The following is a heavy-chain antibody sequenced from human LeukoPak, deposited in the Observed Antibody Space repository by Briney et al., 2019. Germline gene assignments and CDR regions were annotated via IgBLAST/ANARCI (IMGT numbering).Heavy chain of an antibody. CDR1: GFTFSSYS. J-gene: IGHJ3*02. D-gene: IGHD5-18*01. CDR2: ISSSSSYI. CDR3: ARLDTAMDYSAFDI. V-gene: IGHV3-21*01. Sequence: GGSLRLSCAASGFTFSSYSMNWARQAPGKGLEWVSSISSSSSYIHYADSVKGRFTISRDNAKNSLYLQMNSLRAEDTAVYYCARLDTAMDYSAFDIWGQGTMVTVSS.